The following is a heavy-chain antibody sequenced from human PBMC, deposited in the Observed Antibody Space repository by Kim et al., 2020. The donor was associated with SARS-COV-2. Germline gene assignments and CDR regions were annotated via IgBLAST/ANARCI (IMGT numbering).Heavy chain of an antibody. Sequence: GGSLRLSCAASGSTFSSYEMNWVRQAPGKGLEWVSYIIGSGTTIYYADSVRGRFTISRDNDKNSLYLQMNSLRAEDTAVYYCARGPNYSPFDYWGQGTLVTVPS. CDR2: IIGSGTTI. D-gene: IGHD4-4*01. V-gene: IGHV3-48*03. J-gene: IGHJ4*02. CDR1: GSTFSSYE. CDR3: ARGPNYSPFDY.